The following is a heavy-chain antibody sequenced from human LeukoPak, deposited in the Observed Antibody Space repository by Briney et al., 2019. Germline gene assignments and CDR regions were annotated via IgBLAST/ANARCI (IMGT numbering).Heavy chain of an antibody. CDR1: GYTFTSYD. CDR2: MNPNSGNT. V-gene: IGHV1-8*01. J-gene: IGHJ4*02. D-gene: IGHD3-22*01. CDR3: ARADYYDSSGTPPFDY. Sequence: ASVKVSCKASGYTFTSYDINWVRQATGQGLEWMGWMNPNSGNTGYAQKFQGRVTMTRNTSISTAYLELSSLRSEETAVYYCARADYYDSSGTPPFDYWGQGTLVTVSS.